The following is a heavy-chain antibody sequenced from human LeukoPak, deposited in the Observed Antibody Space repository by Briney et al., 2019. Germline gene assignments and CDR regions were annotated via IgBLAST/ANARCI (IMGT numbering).Heavy chain of an antibody. CDR3: ARDSSGHYYYYYYMDV. CDR2: INPNSGGT. J-gene: IGHJ6*03. Sequence: ASVKVSCKASGYTFTGYYMHWLRQAPGQGLEWMGWINPNSGGTNYAQKFQGRVTMTRDTSISTAYMELSRLRSDDTAVYYCARDSSGHYYYYYYMDVWGKGTTVTVSS. D-gene: IGHD3-3*01. V-gene: IGHV1-2*02. CDR1: GYTFTGYY.